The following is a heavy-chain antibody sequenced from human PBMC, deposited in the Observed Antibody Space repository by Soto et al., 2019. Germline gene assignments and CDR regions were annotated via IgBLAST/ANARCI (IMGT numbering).Heavy chain of an antibody. Sequence: QVQLVESGGGVVQPGRSLRLSCAASGFTFSSYGMHWVRQAPGKGLEWVAVIWYDGSNKYYADSVKGRFTISRDNSKNTLYLQMNSLRAEDTAVYYCARDTRFHYYYGMDVWGQGTTVTVSS. CDR2: IWYDGSNK. CDR1: GFTFSSYG. J-gene: IGHJ6*02. CDR3: ARDTRFHYYYGMDV. V-gene: IGHV3-33*01. D-gene: IGHD3-9*01.